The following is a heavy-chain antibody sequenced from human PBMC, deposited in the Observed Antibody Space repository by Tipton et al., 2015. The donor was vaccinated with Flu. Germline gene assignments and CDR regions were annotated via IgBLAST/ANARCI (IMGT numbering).Heavy chain of an antibody. CDR3: ASSSSWYDRVDY. J-gene: IGHJ4*02. CDR2: ICHSGNT. V-gene: IGHV4-38-2*01. Sequence: TLSLTCSVSGSSMGSGYCWGWIRQPPGKGLEWIANICHSGNTYHNPSLKSRVTISVDTSKNQFSLKMSSVTAADTAVYYCASSSSWYDRVDYWGQGTLVTVSS. CDR1: GSSMGSGYC. D-gene: IGHD6-13*01.